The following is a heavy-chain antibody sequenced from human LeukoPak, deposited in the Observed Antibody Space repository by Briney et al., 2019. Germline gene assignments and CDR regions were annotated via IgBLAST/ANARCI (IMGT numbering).Heavy chain of an antibody. Sequence: SETLSLTCTVSGGFITSGSYYWGWIRQPPGKGLEWIGSIDYIEKTYYNMSLKSRVTISIDTSKNQFSLNLTSVTAADTAVYFCARDKIVRAAHDAFDIWGQGTMVTVSS. D-gene: IGHD3-10*01. J-gene: IGHJ3*02. CDR2: IDYIEKT. CDR3: ARDKIVRAAHDAFDI. V-gene: IGHV4-39*07. CDR1: GGFITSGSYY.